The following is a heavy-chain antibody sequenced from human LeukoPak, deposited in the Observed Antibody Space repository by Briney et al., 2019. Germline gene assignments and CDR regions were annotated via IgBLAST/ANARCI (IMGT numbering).Heavy chain of an antibody. Sequence: ASVKVSCKASGYTFTGYYMHWVRQAPGQGLGWMGWINTYNGNTNYAQKFQGRVTMTTDTSTSTAYMELRSLRSDDTAVYYCVRDDLVRGPGYWGQGTLVTVPS. CDR2: INTYNGNT. CDR1: GYTFTGYY. D-gene: IGHD3-10*01. CDR3: VRDDLVRGPGY. J-gene: IGHJ4*02. V-gene: IGHV1-18*04.